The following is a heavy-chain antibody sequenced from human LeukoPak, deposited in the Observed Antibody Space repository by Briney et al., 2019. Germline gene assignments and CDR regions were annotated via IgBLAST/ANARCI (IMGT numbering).Heavy chain of an antibody. CDR3: ARGDFPMITFGGVIVSGYYFDY. Sequence: PSETLSLTCTVSGGSISSSSYYWGWIRQPPGKGLEWIGSIYYSGSTYYNPSLKSRVTISVDTSKNQFSLKLSSVTAADTAVYYCARGDFPMITFGGVIVSGYYFDYWGQGTLVTVSS. D-gene: IGHD3-16*02. CDR1: GGSISSSSYY. J-gene: IGHJ4*02. CDR2: IYYSGST. V-gene: IGHV4-39*07.